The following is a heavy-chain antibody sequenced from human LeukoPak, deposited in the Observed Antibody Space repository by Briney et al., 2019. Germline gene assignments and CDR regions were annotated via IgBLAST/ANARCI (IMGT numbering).Heavy chain of an antibody. CDR3: ARDGDSGSYYGAFDI. CDR1: GGSISSYY. CDR2: IYYSGST. D-gene: IGHD1-26*01. Sequence: PSETLSLTCTVSGGSISSYYWSWIRQPPGKGLEWIGYIYYSGSTNYNPSLKSRVTISVDTSKNQFSLKLSSVTAADTAVYYCARDGDSGSYYGAFDIWGQGTMVTVSS. J-gene: IGHJ3*02. V-gene: IGHV4-59*01.